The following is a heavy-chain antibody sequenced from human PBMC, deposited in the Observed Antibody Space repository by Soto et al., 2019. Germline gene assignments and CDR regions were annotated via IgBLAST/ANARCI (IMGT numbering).Heavy chain of an antibody. D-gene: IGHD6-13*01. CDR1: RFTFNNYA. CDR2: ISGSGGST. Sequence: EVQLLESGGGLVQPGGSLRLSCAVSRFTFNNYAMSWVRQAPGKGLEWVSAISGSGGSTYYADSVKGRFTISRDNSKNTLYLQMNSLRAEDTAMYYCTKGRYKVPAPGTKFDYWGQGTLVTVSS. CDR3: TKGRYKVPAPGTKFDY. V-gene: IGHV3-23*01. J-gene: IGHJ4*02.